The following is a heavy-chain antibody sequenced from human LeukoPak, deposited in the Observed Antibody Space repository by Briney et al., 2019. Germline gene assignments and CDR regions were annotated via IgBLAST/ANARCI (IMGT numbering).Heavy chain of an antibody. Sequence: PSQTLSLTCSVSGDSISNGDYYWAWIRQSPGKGLEWIGYIDYSGTTFYNPSLKSRVTISVDRSKNQFSLKLSSVTAADTAVYYCARGGRTYYDFWSFDYWGQGTLVTVSS. V-gene: IGHV4-30-4*01. D-gene: IGHD3-3*01. CDR1: GDSISNGDYY. CDR2: IDYSGTT. CDR3: ARGGRTYYDFWSFDY. J-gene: IGHJ4*02.